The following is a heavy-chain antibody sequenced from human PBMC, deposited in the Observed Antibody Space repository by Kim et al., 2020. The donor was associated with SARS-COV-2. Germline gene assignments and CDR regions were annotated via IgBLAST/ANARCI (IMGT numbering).Heavy chain of an antibody. CDR1: GFTFSSYD. J-gene: IGHJ4*02. CDR2: IGTAGDT. CDR3: ARVSYYILTGYYDS. V-gene: IGHV3-13*01. D-gene: IGHD3-9*01. Sequence: GSLRLSCAASGFTFSSYDMHWVRQATGKGLEWVSTIGTAGDTYYPGSVKGRFTISRENAKNSLYLQMNSLRAGDTAVYYCARVSYYILTGYYDSWGQGTLVTVSS.